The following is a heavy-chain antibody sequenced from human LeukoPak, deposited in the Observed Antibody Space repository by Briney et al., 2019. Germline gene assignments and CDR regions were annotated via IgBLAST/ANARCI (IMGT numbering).Heavy chain of an antibody. Sequence: ASVKVSCKTSGYIFTDYYMHWVRQAPGQGLEWMGIINPSGGSTSYAQKFQGRVTMTRDTSTSTVYMELSSLRSEDTAVYYCAMRGCSYGYNFDYWGQGTLVTVSS. V-gene: IGHV1-46*01. CDR1: GYIFTDYY. CDR2: INPSGGST. D-gene: IGHD5-18*01. CDR3: AMRGCSYGYNFDY. J-gene: IGHJ4*02.